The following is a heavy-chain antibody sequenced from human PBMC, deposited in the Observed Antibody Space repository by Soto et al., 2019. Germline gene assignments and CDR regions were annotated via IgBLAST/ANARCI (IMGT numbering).Heavy chain of an antibody. Sequence: PGGSLRLSCAASGFTFSSYAMSWVRQAPGKGLEWVSAISGSGGSTYYADSVKGRFTISRDNSKNTLYLQMNSLRAEDTAVYYCAKDPVSFQYEPIPFDYWGQGTLVTVSS. D-gene: IGHD2-2*01. V-gene: IGHV3-23*01. J-gene: IGHJ4*02. CDR2: ISGSGGST. CDR1: GFTFSSYA. CDR3: AKDPVSFQYEPIPFDY.